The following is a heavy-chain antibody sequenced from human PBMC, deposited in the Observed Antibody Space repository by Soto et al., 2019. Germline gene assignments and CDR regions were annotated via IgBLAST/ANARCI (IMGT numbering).Heavy chain of an antibody. CDR2: IYRGGST. J-gene: IGHJ4*02. D-gene: IGHD3-3*01. Sequence: EVQLVNSGGGLVQPGGSLRLSCAASGFTVSNNYMSWVRQAPGKGLEWVSVIYRGGSTYYADSVKDRFAISRDNTENALDLQMSSLRAEDTAVYYCARALLGGLGAIFADYWGQGTLVTVSS. V-gene: IGHV3-66*01. CDR3: ARALLGGLGAIFADY. CDR1: GFTVSNNY.